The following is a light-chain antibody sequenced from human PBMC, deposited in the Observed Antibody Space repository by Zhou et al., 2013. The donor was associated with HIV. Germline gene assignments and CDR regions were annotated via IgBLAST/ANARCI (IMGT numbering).Light chain of an antibody. J-gene: IGKJ5*01. CDR3: QYYGSSPSIT. Sequence: IVLTQSPGTLSLSPGERATLSCRASQSVDNKYLAWYRQKPGQAPKLLIYSASNRATGISDRFTGSGSGTDFTFTISRLEPEDFAVYHCQYYGSSPSITFGQGDTTGXLN. CDR2: SAS. V-gene: IGKV3-20*01. CDR1: QSVDNKY.